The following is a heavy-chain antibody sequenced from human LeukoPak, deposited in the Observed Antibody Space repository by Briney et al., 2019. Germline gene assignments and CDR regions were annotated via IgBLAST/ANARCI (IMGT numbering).Heavy chain of an antibody. D-gene: IGHD6-13*01. V-gene: IGHV1-8*01. CDR1: GYTFRSFD. Sequence: GASVKVSCKASGYTFRSFDVNWVRQATGQGLEWMGWMNPNSGNTGYAQEFQGRVTMTRNTSINTAYMELSSLRSEDTAVYYCASSRRLTEYSSSWLGWFDPWGQGTLVTVSS. CDR3: ASSRRLTEYSSSWLGWFDP. CDR2: MNPNSGNT. J-gene: IGHJ5*02.